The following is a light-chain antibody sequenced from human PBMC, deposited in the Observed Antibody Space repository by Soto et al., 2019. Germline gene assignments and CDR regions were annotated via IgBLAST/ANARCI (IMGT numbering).Light chain of an antibody. J-gene: IGKJ2*01. V-gene: IGKV3-20*01. CDR2: GAS. CDR1: QSVSSSY. Sequence: EIVLTQSPGTLSLSPGERATLSCRASQSVSSSYLAWYQQKPGHAPRPLIYGASSRATGIPDRFSGSGSGTDFTLTISRLESEDFAVYYCLQYDSSPYTFGQGTKLEIK. CDR3: LQYDSSPYT.